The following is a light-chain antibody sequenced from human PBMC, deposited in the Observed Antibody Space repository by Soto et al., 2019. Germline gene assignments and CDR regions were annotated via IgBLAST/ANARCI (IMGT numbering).Light chain of an antibody. CDR3: QQYNSYPKT. CDR2: KAS. Sequence: DIQMTQSXSTLSASVGDRVTITCRASQSISSWLAWYQQKPGKAPNLLIYKASSLESGVPSRFSGSGSGTEFTLTISSLQPDDFATYYCQQYNSYPKTFGQGTKVDIK. J-gene: IGKJ1*01. CDR1: QSISSW. V-gene: IGKV1-5*03.